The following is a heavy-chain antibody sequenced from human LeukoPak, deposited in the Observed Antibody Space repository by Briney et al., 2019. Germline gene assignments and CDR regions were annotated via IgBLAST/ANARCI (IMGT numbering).Heavy chain of an antibody. J-gene: IGHJ5*01. D-gene: IGHD1-1*01. Sequence: PSETLSLTCTVSGGSISSYYWSWIRQPPGKGLEWIGYIYYSGSTNYNPSLKSRVTISVDTSKNQFSLKLSSVTAADTAMYFCARSDWDDEDWFDSWGRGTLVTVSS. V-gene: IGHV4-59*01. CDR1: GGSISSYY. CDR2: IYYSGST. CDR3: ARSDWDDEDWFDS.